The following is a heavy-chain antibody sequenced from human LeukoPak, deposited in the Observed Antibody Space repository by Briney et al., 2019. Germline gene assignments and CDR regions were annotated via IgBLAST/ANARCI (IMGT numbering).Heavy chain of an antibody. Sequence: PGGSLRLSCAASGFTFSSYAMSWVRQAPGKGLEWVLAISGSGGSTYYADSVKGRFTISRDNSKNTLYLQMNSLRAEDTAVYYCAKDRYDYVWGSSTRYYFDYWGQGTLVTVSS. CDR3: AKDRYDYVWGSSTRYYFDY. CDR1: GFTFSSYA. V-gene: IGHV3-23*01. CDR2: ISGSGGST. D-gene: IGHD3-16*01. J-gene: IGHJ4*02.